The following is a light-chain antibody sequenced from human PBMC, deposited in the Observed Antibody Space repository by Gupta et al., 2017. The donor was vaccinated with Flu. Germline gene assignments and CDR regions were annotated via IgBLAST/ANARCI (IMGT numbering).Light chain of an antibody. V-gene: IGKV1-39*01. J-gene: IGKJ3*01. CDR3: QQSYSTFT. CDR2: AAS. Sequence: DIQMTQSPSSLSASVGDRVTITCRESQSISSYLNWYQQKPGKAPKLLIYAASRLQSGVPSRFSGSGSAXDFTLTXSRRQPEDFATYYGQQSYSTFTFGXGTKVDIK. CDR1: QSISSY.